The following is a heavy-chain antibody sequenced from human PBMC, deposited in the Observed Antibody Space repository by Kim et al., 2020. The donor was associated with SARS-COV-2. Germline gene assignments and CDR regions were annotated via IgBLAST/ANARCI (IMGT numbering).Heavy chain of an antibody. CDR1: GGSISSYY. D-gene: IGHD2-8*02. CDR2: IYYSGGT. CDR3: ARDVASYGWGFDY. V-gene: IGHV4-59*01. J-gene: IGHJ4*02. Sequence: SETLSLTCTVSGGSISSYYWSWIRQPPGKGLEWIGYIYYSGGTNYNPSLKSRVTISVDTSKNQFSLKLSSVTAADTAVYYCARDVASYGWGFDYWGQGTLVTVSS.